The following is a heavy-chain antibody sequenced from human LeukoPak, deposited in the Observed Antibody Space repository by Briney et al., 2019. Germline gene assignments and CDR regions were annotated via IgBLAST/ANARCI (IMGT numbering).Heavy chain of an antibody. D-gene: IGHD3-16*02. J-gene: IGHJ5*02. Sequence: SETLSLTCTVSGGSISPYYWTWIRQPPGKGLEWIGYIYYRGSTNYNRLLKSRVTISVDTSKNQFSLKLSSVTAADTAVYYCARTNRYTFDPWGQGTLVTVSS. CDR3: ARTNRYTFDP. CDR2: IYYRGST. V-gene: IGHV4-59*01. CDR1: GGSISPYY.